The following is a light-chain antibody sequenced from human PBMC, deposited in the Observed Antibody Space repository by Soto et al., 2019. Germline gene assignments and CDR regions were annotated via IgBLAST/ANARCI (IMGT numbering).Light chain of an antibody. V-gene: IGKV1-27*01. CDR3: QNYNRAPWT. Sequence: DIQMTQSPSSLSASVGDRVTITCRASEDISNYLAWYHQKPGKVPKLLIYGASTLQSGVPSRFSGSGSGTDFTLTISSLQTEDVATYYCQNYNRAPWTFGQGTKVESK. J-gene: IGKJ1*01. CDR2: GAS. CDR1: EDISNY.